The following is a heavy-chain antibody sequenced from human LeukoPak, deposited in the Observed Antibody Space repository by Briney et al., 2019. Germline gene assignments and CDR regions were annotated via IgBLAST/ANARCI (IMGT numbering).Heavy chain of an antibody. CDR2: ISGSGGST. Sequence: PGGSLRLSCAASGFTFSSYAMSWVRQAPGKGLEWISAISGSGGSTYYADSVKGRFTISRDNSKNTLYLQMNSLRAEDTAVYYCAKDPFDSTIFGVVADYWGQGTLVTVSS. CDR1: GFTFSSYA. D-gene: IGHD3-3*01. CDR3: AKDPFDSTIFGVVADY. J-gene: IGHJ4*02. V-gene: IGHV3-23*01.